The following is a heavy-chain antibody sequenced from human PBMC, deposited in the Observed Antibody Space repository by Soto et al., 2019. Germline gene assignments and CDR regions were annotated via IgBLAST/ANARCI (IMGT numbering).Heavy chain of an antibody. D-gene: IGHD3-3*01. J-gene: IGHJ4*02. CDR3: ATGVIWIGYFTVDS. Sequence: SVKVCCKASGGSFGNSAINWVRQTPGQGLEWLGGFIPVYRTLNYAQKFQGRVTITADESTGTAYMTLSSLASDDTAVYYCATGVIWIGYFTVDSWGQGTRVTVSS. CDR1: GGSFGNSA. V-gene: IGHV1-69*13. CDR2: FIPVYRTL.